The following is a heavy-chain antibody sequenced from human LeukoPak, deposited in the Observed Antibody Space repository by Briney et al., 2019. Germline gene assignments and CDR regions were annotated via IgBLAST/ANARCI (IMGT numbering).Heavy chain of an antibody. CDR3: ARGDYGYYFNY. V-gene: IGHV4-59*08. CDR2: IYCRGST. CDR1: GGSISTYY. J-gene: IGHJ4*02. D-gene: IGHD4-17*01. Sequence: KTSETLSLTCTVSGGSISTYYWSWIRQPPGKGLEWIGYIYCRGSTNYNPSLKSRVAISVDTSKSQFSLKLRSVTAADTAVYYCARGDYGYYFNYWGQGTLVTVSS.